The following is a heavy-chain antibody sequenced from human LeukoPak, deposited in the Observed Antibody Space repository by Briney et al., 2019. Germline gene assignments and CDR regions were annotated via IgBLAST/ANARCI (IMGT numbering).Heavy chain of an antibody. CDR2: IYSGGST. Sequence: PGGSLRLSCADSGFTVSSNYMRWVRQAPGEGLEWVSVIYSGGSTHYADSVKGRFTISRDNSKNTLYLQMNSLRAEDTAVYYCARDRLHYDSLTGYPADWGQGTLVTVSS. J-gene: IGHJ4*02. D-gene: IGHD3-9*01. CDR1: GFTVSSNY. V-gene: IGHV3-66*01. CDR3: ARDRLHYDSLTGYPAD.